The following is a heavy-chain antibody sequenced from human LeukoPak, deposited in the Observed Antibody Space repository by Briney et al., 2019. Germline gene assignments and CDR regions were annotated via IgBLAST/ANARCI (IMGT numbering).Heavy chain of an antibody. D-gene: IGHD6-19*01. J-gene: IGHJ4*02. Sequence: PSETLSLTCAVYGGSFSGYYWSWIRQPPGKGLEWIGEINHSGSTNYNPSLKSRVTISVDTSKNQFSLKLSSVTAADTAVYYCATRSSGWRYYFDYWGQGTLVTVSS. CDR1: GGSFSGYY. CDR2: INHSGST. V-gene: IGHV4-34*01. CDR3: ATRSSGWRYYFDY.